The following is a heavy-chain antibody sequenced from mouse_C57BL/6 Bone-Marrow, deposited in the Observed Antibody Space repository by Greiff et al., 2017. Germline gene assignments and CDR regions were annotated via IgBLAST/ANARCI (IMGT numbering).Heavy chain of an antibody. CDR1: GFSLTSYG. CDR2: IWSGGST. D-gene: IGHD2-4*01. Sequence: QVQLKQSGPGLVQPSQSLSITCTVSGFSLTSYGVHWVRQSPGKGLEWLGVIWSGGSTDYNEAFISRLSISKDNSTSQVFFKMNSLQADDTAIYYCARLYDYDEGVRFAYWGQGTLVTVSA. J-gene: IGHJ3*01. V-gene: IGHV2-2*01. CDR3: ARLYDYDEGVRFAY.